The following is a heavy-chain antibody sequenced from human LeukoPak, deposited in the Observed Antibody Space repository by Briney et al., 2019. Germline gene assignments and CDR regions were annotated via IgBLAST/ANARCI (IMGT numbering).Heavy chain of an antibody. Sequence: SETLSLTCAVSGGSFFGSHWNWIRQSPEKGLEWSGEINHSGRTNYNPSLKSRVTISVDTSKSQFFLKMNSVTAADTAVYYCARDPTTVVTLPYYFDFWGQGTLVTVSA. J-gene: IGHJ4*02. CDR3: ARDPTTVVTLPYYFDF. CDR1: GGSFFGSH. D-gene: IGHD4-23*01. CDR2: INHSGRT. V-gene: IGHV4-34*01.